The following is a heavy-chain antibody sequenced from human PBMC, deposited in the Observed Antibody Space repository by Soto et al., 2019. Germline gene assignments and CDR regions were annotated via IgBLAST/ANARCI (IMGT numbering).Heavy chain of an antibody. Sequence: QVQRVQSGAEVKKTGASVKVSCKASGYIFTNYYIHWVRQAPGQGLEWMAIINPLPTSGSTNYAHKFQGRVTVTRDTSTSTDYLELSSLRSDDTAVSYCARDLAAAAYWGQGTLVTVSS. CDR2: INPLPTSGST. CDR3: ARDLAAAAY. J-gene: IGHJ4*02. D-gene: IGHD6-13*01. CDR1: GYIFTNYY. V-gene: IGHV1-46*01.